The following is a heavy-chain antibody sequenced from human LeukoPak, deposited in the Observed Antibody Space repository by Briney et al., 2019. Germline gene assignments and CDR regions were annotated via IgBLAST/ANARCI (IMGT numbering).Heavy chain of an antibody. D-gene: IGHD3-3*01. CDR3: ARYRSGYRWWFDP. CDR1: GGTFRSYV. V-gene: IGHV1-3*01. CDR2: INAGNGNT. J-gene: IGHJ5*02. Sequence: GASVKVSCKASGGTFRSYVISWVRQAPGQGLEWMGWINAGNGNTKYSQKFQGRVTITRDTSASTAYMELSSLRSEDTAVYYCARYRSGYRWWFDPWGQGTLVTVSS.